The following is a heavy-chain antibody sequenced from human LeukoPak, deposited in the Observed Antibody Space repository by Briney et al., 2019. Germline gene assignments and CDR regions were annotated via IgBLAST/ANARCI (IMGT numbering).Heavy chain of an antibody. CDR1: GLTFSNYG. V-gene: IGHV3-30*18. CDR2: IPYDGCNP. CDR3: AKVKEMYSSGSYYFDY. Sequence: PGGSLRLSCAASGLTFSNYGMHWVRQAPGKGLEWVAVIPYDGCNPYYADSVKGRFTISRDNSKNTLWLQMNSLRAEDTAVYYCAKVKEMYSSGSYYFDYWGQGTLVTASS. D-gene: IGHD6-19*01. J-gene: IGHJ4*02.